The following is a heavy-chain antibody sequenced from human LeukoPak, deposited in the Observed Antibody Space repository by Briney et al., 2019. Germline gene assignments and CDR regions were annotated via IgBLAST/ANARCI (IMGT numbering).Heavy chain of an antibody. CDR2: IYYSGST. CDR3: ARIPITGTWNWFDP. V-gene: IGHV4-59*01. Sequence: SETLSLTCTVSGGSISSYYWSWIRQPPGKGLEWIGYIYYSGSTNYNPSLKSRVTISVDTSRNQFSLKLSSVTAADTAVYYCARIPITGTWNWFDPWGQGTLVTVSS. D-gene: IGHD1/OR15-1a*01. CDR1: GGSISSYY. J-gene: IGHJ5*02.